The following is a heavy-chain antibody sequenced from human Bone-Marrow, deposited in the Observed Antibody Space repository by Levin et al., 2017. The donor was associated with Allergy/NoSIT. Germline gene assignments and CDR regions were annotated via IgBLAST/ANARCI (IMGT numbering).Heavy chain of an antibody. D-gene: IGHD2-21*02. J-gene: IGHJ4*02. CDR2: IIPILGIA. Sequence: SVKVSCKASGGTFSSYTISWVRQAPGQGLEWMGRIIPILGIANYAQKFQGRVTITADKSTSTAYMELSSLRSEDTAVYYCARDLYCGGDCYSYDYWGQGTLVTVSS. V-gene: IGHV1-69*04. CDR1: GGTFSSYT. CDR3: ARDLYCGGDCYSYDY.